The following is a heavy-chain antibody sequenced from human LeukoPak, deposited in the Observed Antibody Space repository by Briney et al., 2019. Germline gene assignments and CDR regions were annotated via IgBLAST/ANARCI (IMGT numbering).Heavy chain of an antibody. J-gene: IGHJ6*03. D-gene: IGHD2-8*02. CDR1: GFTFSSYE. V-gene: IGHV3-48*03. CDR2: ISSSGSTI. Sequence: GGSLRLSCAASGFTFSSYEMNWVRQAPGKGLEWVSYISSSGSTIYYADSVKGRFTISRDNAKNSLYLQMNSLRAEDTAVYYCARFTGLPPYYYYYYVDVWGKGTTVTISS. CDR3: ARFTGLPPYYYYYYVDV.